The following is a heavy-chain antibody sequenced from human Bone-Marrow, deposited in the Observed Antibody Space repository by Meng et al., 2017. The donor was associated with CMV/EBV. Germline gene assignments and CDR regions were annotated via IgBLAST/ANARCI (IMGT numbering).Heavy chain of an antibody. Sequence: ASVKASCKASGYTFTSYVISWVRQAPGQGLEWMGWISAYNGNTNYAQKLQGRVTMTTDTSTSTAYMELRSLRSDDTAVYYCARLHSSSSLPLGYYGMDVWGQGTTVTVSS. CDR1: GYTFTSYV. CDR2: ISAYNGNT. D-gene: IGHD6-6*01. CDR3: ARLHSSSSLPLGYYGMDV. V-gene: IGHV1-18*01. J-gene: IGHJ6*02.